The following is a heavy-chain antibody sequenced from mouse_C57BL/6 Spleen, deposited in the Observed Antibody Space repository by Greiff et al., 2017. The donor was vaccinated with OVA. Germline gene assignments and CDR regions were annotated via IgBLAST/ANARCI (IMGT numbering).Heavy chain of an antibody. D-gene: IGHD1-1*01. V-gene: IGHV2-5*01. Sequence: VMLVESGPGLVQPSQSLSITCTVSGFSLTSYGVHWVRQSPGKGLEWLGVIWRGGSTDYNAAFMSRLSITKDNSKSQVFFKMNSLQADDTAIYYCAKNGYYGSSYDLYYFDYWGQGTTLTVSS. CDR3: AKNGYYGSSYDLYYFDY. CDR1: GFSLTSYG. J-gene: IGHJ2*01. CDR2: IWRGGST.